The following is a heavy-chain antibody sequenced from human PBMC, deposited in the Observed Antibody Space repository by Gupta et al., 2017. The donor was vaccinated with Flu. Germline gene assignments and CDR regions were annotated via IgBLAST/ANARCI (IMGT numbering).Heavy chain of an antibody. J-gene: IGHJ4*02. CDR2: ISSRSSYI. V-gene: IGHV3-21*01. CDR1: GFTSSSYS. Sequence: EVQLVESGGALVKPGGSLRPSCAASGFTSSSYSMNWVRQAPGKGLEWVSSISSRSSYIYYADAVKCRFTISRDNAKISLYLQMNSVRAEDTAVYYCARLKRGATGECFDYWGQGTLGTGSA. CDR3: ARLKRGATGECFDY. D-gene: IGHD1-26*01.